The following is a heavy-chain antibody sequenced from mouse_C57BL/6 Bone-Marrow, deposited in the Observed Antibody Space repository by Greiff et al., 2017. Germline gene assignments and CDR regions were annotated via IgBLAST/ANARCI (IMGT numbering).Heavy chain of an antibody. CDR3: ATWDWFAY. Sequence: VQVVESGPGLVAPSQSLSITCTVSGFSLTSYAISWVRQPPGKGLEWLGVIWPGGGTNYNSALKSRLSISKDNSKSQVFLKMNSLQTDDTARYYCATWDWFAYWGQGTLVTVSA. D-gene: IGHD4-1*01. CDR2: IWPGGGT. CDR1: GFSLTSYA. J-gene: IGHJ3*01. V-gene: IGHV2-9-1*01.